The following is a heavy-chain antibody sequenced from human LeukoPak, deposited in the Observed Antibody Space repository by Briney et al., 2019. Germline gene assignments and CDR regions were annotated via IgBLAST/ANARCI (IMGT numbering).Heavy chain of an antibody. CDR2: ISGTGDRT. D-gene: IGHD5-18*01. CDR1: GFTFSSYA. CDR3: ARLWDTAMAKYYYYGMDV. J-gene: IGHJ6*02. Sequence: GGSLRLSCAASGFTFSSYAMSWVRQAPGKGLEWVSGISGTGDRTYYADSVKGRFTISRENSKNTLYLQMNSLRAEDTAVYYCARLWDTAMAKYYYYGMDVWGQGTTVTVSS. V-gene: IGHV3-23*01.